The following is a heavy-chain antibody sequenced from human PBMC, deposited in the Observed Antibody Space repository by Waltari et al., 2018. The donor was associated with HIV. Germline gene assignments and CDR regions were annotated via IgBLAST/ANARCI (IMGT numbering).Heavy chain of an antibody. D-gene: IGHD6-19*01. CDR2: IDPDTGGT. V-gene: IGHV1-2*02. CDR1: GFTFTGHY. Sequence: QLQLVQSGAEVKKPGASVKVSCKTSGFTFTGHYIHWLRQAHGQGLEWMGWIDPDTGGTKYAQKFQGRVTMTRDTSISTAYMELNGLTSDDTAVFYCARDTHWLAYLFDSWGQGTLITVSS. CDR3: ARDTHWLAYLFDS. J-gene: IGHJ4*02.